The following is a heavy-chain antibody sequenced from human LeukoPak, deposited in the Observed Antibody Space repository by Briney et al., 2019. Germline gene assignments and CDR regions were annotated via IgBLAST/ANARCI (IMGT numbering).Heavy chain of an antibody. CDR3: ARDWRDDNLYYYGMDV. J-gene: IGHJ6*02. CDR1: GFTFSSYS. V-gene: IGHV3-21*01. Sequence: GGSLRLSCAASGFTFSSYSMNWVRQAPGKGLEWVSSISSSSSYIYYADSVKGRFTISRDNAKNSLYLQKNSLRAEDTAVYYCARDWRDDNLYYYGMDVWGQGTTVTVSS. D-gene: IGHD1-1*01. CDR2: ISSSSSYI.